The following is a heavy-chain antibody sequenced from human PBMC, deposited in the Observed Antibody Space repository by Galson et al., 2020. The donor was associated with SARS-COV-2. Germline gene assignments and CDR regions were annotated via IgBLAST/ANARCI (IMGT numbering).Heavy chain of an antibody. CDR2: ISGNNGNT. V-gene: IGHV1-18*01. Sequence: ASVKVSCKTSDYIFMNYGLSWVRQAPGQGLEWMGWISGNNGNTNYAQKFQGRVTMTTDTSTSTAYMELRSLRSDDTAVYYCARDQVNGRYGDFDYWGQGTRVTVSS. CDR1: DYIFMNYG. CDR3: ARDQVNGRYGDFDY. D-gene: IGHD1-26*01. J-gene: IGHJ4*02.